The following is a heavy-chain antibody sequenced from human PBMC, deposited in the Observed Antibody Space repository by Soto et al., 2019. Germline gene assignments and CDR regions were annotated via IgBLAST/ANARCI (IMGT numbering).Heavy chain of an antibody. CDR1: GFTFNNYA. J-gene: IGHJ4*02. V-gene: IGHV3-23*01. CDR2: ISATGGST. CDR3: AKDRLAGNFDY. Sequence: PGGSLRLSCAASGFTFNNYAMNWVRQAPGKGLEWVATISATGGSTYCADSVKGRFTISRDNSKNTLYLQMNGLRVEDTAVYYCAKDRLAGNFDYWGQGTQVTVSS.